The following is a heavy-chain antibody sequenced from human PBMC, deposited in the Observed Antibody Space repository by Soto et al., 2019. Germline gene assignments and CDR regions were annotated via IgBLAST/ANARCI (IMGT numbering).Heavy chain of an antibody. D-gene: IGHD3-10*01. CDR1: GGSISSYY. CDR2: IYYSGST. Sequence: QVQLQESGPGLVKPSETLSLTCTVSGGSISSYYWSWIRQPPGKGLEWIGYIYYSGSTNYNPSLKSRVTISVDTSKNQFPLKLSSVTAADTAVYYCAGRYGVAFDIWGQGTMVTVSS. CDR3: AGRYGVAFDI. V-gene: IGHV4-59*08. J-gene: IGHJ3*02.